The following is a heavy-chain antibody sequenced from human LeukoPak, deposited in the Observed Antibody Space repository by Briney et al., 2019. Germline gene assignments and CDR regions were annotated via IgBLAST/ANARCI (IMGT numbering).Heavy chain of an antibody. Sequence: GGSLRLSCAASGFTFSMYWMNWGRQSPGKGLEWVADIKQDGSEKYYVDSVKGRFTISRDNAKNSLYLQMNSLRAEDTAVYYCARARIGGAFDIWGQGTMVTVSS. V-gene: IGHV3-7*01. D-gene: IGHD1-26*01. CDR1: GFTFSMYW. J-gene: IGHJ3*02. CDR2: IKQDGSEK. CDR3: ARARIGGAFDI.